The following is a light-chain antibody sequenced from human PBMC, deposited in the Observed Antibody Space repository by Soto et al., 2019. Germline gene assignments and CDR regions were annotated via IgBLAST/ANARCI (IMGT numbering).Light chain of an antibody. CDR1: QGISSY. CDR2: AAS. V-gene: IGKV1-8*01. J-gene: IGKJ4*01. CDR3: QQSYTIPLA. Sequence: AIQITQSPSSLSASTGDRVTINCRASQGISSYLAWNQQKPGKAPKLLIYAASTLQSGVPSRFSGSGSGTDFTLTTSCLQSEDFATYYCQQSYTIPLAFGGGTKVDIK.